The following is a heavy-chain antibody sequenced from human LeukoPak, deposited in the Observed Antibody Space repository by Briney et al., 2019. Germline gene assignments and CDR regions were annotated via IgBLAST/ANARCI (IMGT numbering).Heavy chain of an antibody. CDR3: ARIPGYSSSWSRTFDY. CDR1: GYSISSGYY. Sequence: SETLSLTCTVSGYSISSGYYWSWIRQPPGKGLEWIGSIYHSGSTYYNPSLKSRVTISVDTSKNQFSLKLSSVTAADTAVYYCARIPGYSSSWSRTFDYWGQGTLVTVSS. J-gene: IGHJ4*02. D-gene: IGHD6-13*01. CDR2: IYHSGST. V-gene: IGHV4-38-2*02.